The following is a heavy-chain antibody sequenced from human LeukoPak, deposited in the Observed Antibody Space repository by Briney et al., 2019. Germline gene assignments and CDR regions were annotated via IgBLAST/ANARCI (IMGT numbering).Heavy chain of an antibody. J-gene: IGHJ6*03. CDR1: GGTFSSYT. V-gene: IGHV1-69*06. Sequence: GASVKVSCKASGGTFSSYTISWVRQAPGQGLEWMGGIIPNFGTPNYAQKFQGRVTITADKSTSTAYMELSRLRSDDTAVYYCAREKVGARPEYYYYYYMDVWGKGTTVTISS. CDR2: IIPNFGTP. D-gene: IGHD1-26*01. CDR3: AREKVGARPEYYYYYYMDV.